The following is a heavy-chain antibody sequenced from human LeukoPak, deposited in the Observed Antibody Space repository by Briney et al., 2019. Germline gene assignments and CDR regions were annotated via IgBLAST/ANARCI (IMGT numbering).Heavy chain of an antibody. J-gene: IGHJ4*02. CDR1: GYTFTSYG. D-gene: IGHD4-17*01. CDR3: ARGHFRTVTTIYNFDY. CDR2: ISAYNGNT. Sequence: ASVKVSCKASGYTFTSYGISWVRQAPGQGLEWMGWISAYNGNTNYAQKLQGRVTMTTDTSTSTAYMELRSLRSDDTAVYYCARGHFRTVTTIYNFDYWGQGTLVTVSS. V-gene: IGHV1-18*01.